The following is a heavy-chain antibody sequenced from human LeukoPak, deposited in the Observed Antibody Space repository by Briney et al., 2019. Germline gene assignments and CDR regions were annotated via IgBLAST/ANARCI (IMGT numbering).Heavy chain of an antibody. J-gene: IGHJ4*02. CDR3: ARPPSRGYSSSFEY. CDR2: IYPDESHI. V-gene: IGHV5-51*01. Sequence: GESLKISCKGSGYSFPTSWIAWVRQMLGKGLEWMGIIYPDESHIRYSPSFQGSVTISADQSISTAYLQWSSLKASDTAMNYCARPPSRGYSSSFEYWGQGTLVTASS. CDR1: GYSFPTSW. D-gene: IGHD2-15*01.